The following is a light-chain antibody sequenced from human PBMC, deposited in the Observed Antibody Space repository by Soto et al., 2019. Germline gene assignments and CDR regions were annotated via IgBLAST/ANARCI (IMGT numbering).Light chain of an antibody. V-gene: IGKV1-39*01. CDR1: ENIARY. J-gene: IGKJ1*01. CDR2: AAS. CDR3: QQSYSNPRT. Sequence: DIQMTQSPSSLSASVGDRVTITCRASENIARYLNWYQQRPGKAPELLISAASSLQSGVPSRFSGGGSGTDFTLTISSLQPEDFSTYYCQQSYSNPRTFGQWTKVEIK.